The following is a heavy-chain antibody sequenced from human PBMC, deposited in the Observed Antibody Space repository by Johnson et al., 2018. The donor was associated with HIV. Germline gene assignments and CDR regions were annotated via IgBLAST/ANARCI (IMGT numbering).Heavy chain of an antibody. J-gene: IGHJ3*02. CDR3: VLGGYNWNYNDAFDI. CDR1: GFTFSNYG. Sequence: VQLVESGGGVVQPGGSLRLSCAASGFTFSNYGMHWVRQAPGKGLEWVSGISWNSGSIGYADSVKGRFTISRDNAKNSLYLQMNSLRAEDTAVYYCVLGGYNWNYNDAFDIWGQGTMVTVSS. V-gene: IGHV3-48*04. CDR2: ISWNSGSI. D-gene: IGHD1-7*01.